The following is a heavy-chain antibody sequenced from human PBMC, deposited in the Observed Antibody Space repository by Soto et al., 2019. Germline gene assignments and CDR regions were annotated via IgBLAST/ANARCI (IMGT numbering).Heavy chain of an antibody. V-gene: IGHV3-7*04. CDR2: MKQDGSEK. CDR1: GFTFSAYG. CDR3: VRGRRSSDY. J-gene: IGHJ4*02. Sequence: EVQLVESGGDLVQPGGSLRLSCTASGFTFSAYGMTWVRQTPGKGLEWVANMKQDGSEKYYVDSVKGRFTISRDNAKNSLFLQMNGLRAEDTAVYYCVRGRRSSDYWGQGTLVTVSS. D-gene: IGHD6-6*01.